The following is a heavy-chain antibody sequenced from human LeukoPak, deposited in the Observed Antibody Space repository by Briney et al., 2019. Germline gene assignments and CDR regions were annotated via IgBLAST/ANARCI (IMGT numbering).Heavy chain of an antibody. CDR3: ARDSDHHYYDSSGYYTDY. CDR1: GFTFSDYY. J-gene: IGHJ4*02. CDR2: ISSSGSTI. V-gene: IGHV3-11*04. D-gene: IGHD3-22*01. Sequence: GGSLRLSCAASGFTFSDYYMSWICQAPGKGLEWVSYISSSGSTIYYADSVKGRFTISRDNAKNSLYLQMNSLRAEDTAVYYCARDSDHHYYDSSGYYTDYWGQGTLVTVSS.